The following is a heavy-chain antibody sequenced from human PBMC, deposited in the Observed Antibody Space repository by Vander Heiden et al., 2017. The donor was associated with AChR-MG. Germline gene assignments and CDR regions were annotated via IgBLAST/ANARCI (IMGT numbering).Heavy chain of an antibody. V-gene: IGHV2-5*01. CDR2: IYWNDDK. Sequence: QITLKESGPTLVKPTQTLTLTCTFSWVSISTSGFGVGWIRQPPGKALEVLALIYWNDDKRYSPSRKSRRTKTKDTSKNQVVLTMTNMDPVDTATYYCAHTGDGYTQGPPCNWFDPWGQGTLVTVSS. J-gene: IGHJ5*02. D-gene: IGHD5-12*01. CDR3: AHTGDGYTQGPPCNWFDP. CDR1: WVSISTSGFG.